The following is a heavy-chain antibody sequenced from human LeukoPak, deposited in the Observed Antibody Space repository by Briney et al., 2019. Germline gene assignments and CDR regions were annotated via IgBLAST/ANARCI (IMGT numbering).Heavy chain of an antibody. Sequence: SETLSLTCAVYGESLRPYYWTWIRQPPGKGLEWIGSIYYSGSTYYNPSLKSRVTISVDTSKNQFSLKLSSVTAADTAVYYCARDCYDSSGYYCLDYWGQGTLVTVSS. V-gene: IGHV4-39*07. CDR1: GESLRPYY. J-gene: IGHJ4*02. CDR3: ARDCYDSSGYYCLDY. CDR2: IYYSGST. D-gene: IGHD3-22*01.